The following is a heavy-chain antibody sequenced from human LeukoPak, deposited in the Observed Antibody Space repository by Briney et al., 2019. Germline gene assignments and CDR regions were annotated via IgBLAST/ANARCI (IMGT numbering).Heavy chain of an antibody. Sequence: SETLSLTCTVSGGSISSYYWSWIRQPPGKGLEWIGYIYYSGNINYNPSLKSRVTISVDTSKNQYSLKLSSVTAADTAVYCCARSRGNYMDWYFDLWARGTLVTVSS. CDR3: ARSRGNYMDWYFDL. J-gene: IGHJ2*01. D-gene: IGHD1-26*01. CDR1: GGSISSYY. V-gene: IGHV4-59*08. CDR2: IYYSGNI.